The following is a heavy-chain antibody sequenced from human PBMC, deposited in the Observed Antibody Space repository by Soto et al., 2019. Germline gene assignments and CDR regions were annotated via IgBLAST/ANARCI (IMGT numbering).Heavy chain of an antibody. J-gene: IGHJ4*02. D-gene: IGHD2-2*01. CDR2: ISADNGNT. V-gene: IGHV1-18*01. Sequence: ASVKVSFKASGYTFTYYRITWARQAPGQGLEWMGWISADNGNTNYAQKLQGRVTMTTDTSTNTAHMELRSLRSDDTAVYYCATLYCSTTSCQLDYWGQGTLVTVSS. CDR1: GYTFTYYR. CDR3: ATLYCSTTSCQLDY.